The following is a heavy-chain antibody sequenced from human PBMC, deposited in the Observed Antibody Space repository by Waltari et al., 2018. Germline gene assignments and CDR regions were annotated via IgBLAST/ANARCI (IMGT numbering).Heavy chain of an antibody. CDR1: GDSIRSHF. D-gene: IGHD6-19*01. Sequence: VQLQESGPGLVKPSETLSLRCNVSGDSIRSHFWSWIRPAPGKGLEWIGPMYFSGTKDYNPSLKSRVAISIDTSKNHFSLNLRSVTAADTSTDTAFMELSSLRSEDTAVFYCATALGDSSSASRPFDFWGQGTMITVSS. CDR3: FMELSSLRSEDTAVFYCATALGDSSSASRPFDF. V-gene: IGHV4-59*11. CDR2: MYFSGTK. J-gene: IGHJ3*01.